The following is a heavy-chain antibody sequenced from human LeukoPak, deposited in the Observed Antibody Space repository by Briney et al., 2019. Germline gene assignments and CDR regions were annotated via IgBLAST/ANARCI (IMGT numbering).Heavy chain of an antibody. V-gene: IGHV4-59*07. J-gene: IGHJ4*02. Sequence: PSDARSLRKPTSTDSMRQDGGHWIPQPTGKRLHRLGYIYYSGSINYNPSLKSRVSISVDSSKNQFSLKLSSVTAADTAVDYRACPLPRRRMVMSVDGGGQGARVTVS. D-gene: IGHD3-22*01. CDR1: TDSMRQDG. CDR2: IYYSGSI. CDR3: ACPLPRRRMVMSVDG.